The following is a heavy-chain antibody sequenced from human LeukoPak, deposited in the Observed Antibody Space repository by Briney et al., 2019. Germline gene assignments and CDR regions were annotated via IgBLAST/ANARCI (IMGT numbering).Heavy chain of an antibody. CDR2: INHSGRV. Sequence: SDTLSLSCAVSGDSFSYNYWTWVRQPPGQGLEWIGNINHSGRVNYRPSLKSRITISTDTYNSQFSLKLNAVTAAGTAVYYCARGLGPMSPSLDYWGQGSLVTVSS. J-gene: IGHJ4*02. D-gene: IGHD3-22*01. CDR1: GDSFSYNY. CDR3: ARGLGPMSPSLDY. V-gene: IGHV4-34*01.